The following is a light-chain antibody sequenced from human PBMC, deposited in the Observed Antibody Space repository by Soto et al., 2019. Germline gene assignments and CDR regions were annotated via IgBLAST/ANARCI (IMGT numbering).Light chain of an antibody. J-gene: IGKJ1*01. CDR2: GAS. V-gene: IGKV3-15*01. CDR1: QSVRAN. Sequence: DIVMTQSPAALSVSPGERATLYCRASQSVRANLAWYQQKPGQAPRLLMYGASTRATGVPDRIRGSGFGTEFSLSISSLQSEDFAVYYCQQYRSWPRTFGQGTKVDIK. CDR3: QQYRSWPRT.